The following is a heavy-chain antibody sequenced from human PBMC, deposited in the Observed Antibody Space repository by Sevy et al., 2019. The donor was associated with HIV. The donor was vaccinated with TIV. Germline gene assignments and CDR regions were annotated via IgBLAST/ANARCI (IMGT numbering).Heavy chain of an antibody. CDR2: ISSNGGST. CDR1: GFTFSSYA. D-gene: IGHD5-18*01. V-gene: IGHV3-64D*06. J-gene: IGHJ4*02. CDR3: VKQNPLIQPALDY. Sequence: GGSLRLSCSASGFTFSSYAMHWVRQAPGKGLEYVSVISSNGGSTYYADSVKGRFTISRDNSKNTLYLQMSSLRAEDTALYYGVKQNPLIQPALDYWGQGTLVTVSS.